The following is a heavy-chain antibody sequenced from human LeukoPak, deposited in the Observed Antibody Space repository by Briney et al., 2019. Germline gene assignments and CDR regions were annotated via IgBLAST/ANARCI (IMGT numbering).Heavy chain of an antibody. CDR3: AKDPYVGGGYHFDS. V-gene: IGHV3-23*01. D-gene: IGHD3-22*01. CDR2: ITGSGGDT. Sequence: PGGSLRLSCAASGFTFSSYAMNWARQAPGKGLEWVSTITGSGGDTYYADSVKGRFTISRDNSKNTLYLRMNSLRAEDTAIYYCAKDPYVGGGYHFDSWGQGSLVTVSS. J-gene: IGHJ4*02. CDR1: GFTFSSYA.